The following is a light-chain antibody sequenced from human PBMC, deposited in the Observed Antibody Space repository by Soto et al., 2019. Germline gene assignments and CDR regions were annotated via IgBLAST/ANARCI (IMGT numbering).Light chain of an antibody. CDR2: GVS. J-gene: IGKJ2*01. V-gene: IGKV3-15*01. Sequence: DIVLTQSPATLSVSPGDTVTLSCRASASLFGFLAWYQQKPGQAPRLLMYGVSTRATGIPARFSGGGSATDFTLTIRRLPSEDSAFYFCQSYNDWPFASGLGTRLEI. CDR1: ASLFGF. CDR3: QSYNDWPFA.